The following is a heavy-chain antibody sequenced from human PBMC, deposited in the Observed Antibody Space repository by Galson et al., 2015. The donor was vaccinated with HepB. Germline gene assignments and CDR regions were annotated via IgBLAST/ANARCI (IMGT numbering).Heavy chain of an antibody. CDR3: ARDLGGDSLQPTSPDWYFDL. Sequence: ETLSLTCTVSGGSISSSSYYWGWIRQPPGKGLEWIGSIYYSGSTYYNPSLKSRVTISVDTSKNQFSLKLSSVTAADTAVYYCARDLGGDSLQPTSPDWYFDLWGRGTLVTVSS. D-gene: IGHD2-21*02. J-gene: IGHJ2*01. V-gene: IGHV4-39*07. CDR1: GGSISSSSYY. CDR2: IYYSGST.